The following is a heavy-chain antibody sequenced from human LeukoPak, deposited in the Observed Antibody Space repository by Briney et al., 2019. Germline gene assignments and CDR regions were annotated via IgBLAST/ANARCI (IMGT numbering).Heavy chain of an antibody. CDR3: AREANFGGNLNWFDP. CDR1: GGTFSNFA. CDR2: IIPIVDVT. V-gene: IGHV1-69*04. Sequence: SVKVSCKASGGTFSNFAFSWVRQAPGQGLQWVGRIIPIVDVTSYAQNFRGRVTITADESTTTAYMELSSLRSEDTAVYYCAREANFGGNLNWFDPWGQGTLVTVSS. J-gene: IGHJ5*02. D-gene: IGHD4-23*01.